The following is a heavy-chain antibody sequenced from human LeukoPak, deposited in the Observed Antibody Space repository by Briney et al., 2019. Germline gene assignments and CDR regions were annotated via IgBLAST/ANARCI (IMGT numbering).Heavy chain of an antibody. CDR1: GFTLGSHD. V-gene: IGHV3-13*01. CDR2: VSSGFHA. D-gene: IGHD5-18*01. J-gene: IGHJ4*02. Sequence: GGSLRLSCTASGFTLGSHDMHWVRHISGQGLEWVAAVSSGFHAFFADSVQGRFTVSREDARNSLYLQMNSLRAGDTAVYYCVREARGYHYTYFDYWGQGTLVTVSS. CDR3: VREARGYHYTYFDY.